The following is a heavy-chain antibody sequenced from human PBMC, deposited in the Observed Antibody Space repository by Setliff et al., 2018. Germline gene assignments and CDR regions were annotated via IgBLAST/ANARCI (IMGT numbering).Heavy chain of an antibody. V-gene: IGHV4-59*12. J-gene: IGHJ6*03. Sequence: SETLSLTCAVYGDSFSDYYWSWIRQAPGKGLEWIGYVDHSGSTNFSPSLKSRGTISVDTSKTQVSLTLTSVTAADTAVYYCARESAGDESVRHLYYTDVWGRGTTVTVSS. CDR1: GDSFSDYY. D-gene: IGHD1-1*01. CDR3: ARESAGDESVRHLYYTDV. CDR2: VDHSGST.